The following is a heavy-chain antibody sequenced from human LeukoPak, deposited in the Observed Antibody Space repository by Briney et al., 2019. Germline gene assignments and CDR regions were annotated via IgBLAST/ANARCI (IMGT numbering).Heavy chain of an antibody. J-gene: IGHJ4*02. D-gene: IGHD4-17*01. CDR2: INPSGGST. CDR1: GYTFTSYY. V-gene: IGHV1-46*01. Sequence: RWASVKVSCKASGYTFTSYYMHWVRQAPGQGLEWMGIINPSGGSTSYAQKFQGRVTMTRDTSTSTVYMELSSLRSEDTAVYYCARVANDYGETHTYFDYWGQGTLVTVSS. CDR3: ARVANDYGETHTYFDY.